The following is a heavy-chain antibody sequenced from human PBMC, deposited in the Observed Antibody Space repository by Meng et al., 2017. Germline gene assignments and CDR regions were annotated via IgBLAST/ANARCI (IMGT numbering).Heavy chain of an antibody. V-gene: IGHV3-74*01. J-gene: IGHJ4*02. CDR2: ISGDGSIT. CDR3: LDEAPRSDY. D-gene: IGHD1-1*01. Sequence: VESGGGLVQPGGSLRLSCAASGVTFNNYWMHWVRQVPGKGLVWVSRISGDGSITNYADSVKGRFTISRDNAKNTLYLQMNSLRPEDTAVYYCLDEAPRSDYWGQGSLVTVSS. CDR1: GVTFNNYW.